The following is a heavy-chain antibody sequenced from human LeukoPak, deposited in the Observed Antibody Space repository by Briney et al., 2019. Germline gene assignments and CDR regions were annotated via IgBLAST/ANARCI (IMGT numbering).Heavy chain of an antibody. CDR1: GFTFDDYA. CDR3: AKDLIAEAGSGFDY. V-gene: IGHV3-9*01. J-gene: IGHJ4*02. Sequence: GGSLRLSCAASGFTFDDYAMHWVRQAPGKGLEWVAVICWNSGSIGYADSVKGRFTISRDNAKNSLYLQMSSLRAEDTALYYCAKDLIAEAGSGFDYWGQGTLVTVSS. D-gene: IGHD6-13*01. CDR2: ICWNSGSI.